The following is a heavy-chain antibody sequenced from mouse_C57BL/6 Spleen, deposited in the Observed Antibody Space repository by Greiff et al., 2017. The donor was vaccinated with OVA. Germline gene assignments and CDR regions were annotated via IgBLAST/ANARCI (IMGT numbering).Heavy chain of an antibody. CDR3: THITTVVATDWYFDV. Sequence: EVMLVESGAELVRPGASVKLSCTASGFNIKDYYMHWVKQRPEQGLEWIGRIDHEDGDTEYAPKFQGKSTMTANTSSNTAYLQLSSLTSEDTAVYYCTHITTVVATDWYFDVWGTGTTVTVSS. CDR2: IDHEDGDT. CDR1: GFNIKDYY. V-gene: IGHV14-1*01. D-gene: IGHD1-1*01. J-gene: IGHJ1*03.